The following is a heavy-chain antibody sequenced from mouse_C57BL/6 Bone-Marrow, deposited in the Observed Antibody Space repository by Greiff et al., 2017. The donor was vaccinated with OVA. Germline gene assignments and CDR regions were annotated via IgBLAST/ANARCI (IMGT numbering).Heavy chain of an antibody. D-gene: IGHD1-1*01. Sequence: VQVVESGPGLVQPSQSLSITCTVSGFSLTSYGVHWVRQSPGKGLEWLGVIWRGGSTDYNAAFMSRLSITKDNSKSQVIFKMNSLQADDTAIYYCAAVVSYYSAMAYWGQGTSVTVSS. CDR1: GFSLTSYG. J-gene: IGHJ4*01. V-gene: IGHV2-5*01. CDR2: IWRGGST. CDR3: AAVVSYYSAMAY.